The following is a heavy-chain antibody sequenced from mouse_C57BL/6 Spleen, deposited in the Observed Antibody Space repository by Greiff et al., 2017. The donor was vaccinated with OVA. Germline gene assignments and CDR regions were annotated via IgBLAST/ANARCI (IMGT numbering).Heavy chain of an antibody. Sequence: VQLQESGAELARPGASVKLSCKASGYTFTSYGISWVKQRTGQGLEWIGEIYPRSGNTYYNEKFKGKATLTADKSSSTAYMELRSLTSEDSAVYFCARSGTTVVAYYFDYWGQGTTLTVSS. J-gene: IGHJ2*01. D-gene: IGHD1-1*01. CDR3: ARSGTTVVAYYFDY. CDR2: IYPRSGNT. V-gene: IGHV1-81*01. CDR1: GYTFTSYG.